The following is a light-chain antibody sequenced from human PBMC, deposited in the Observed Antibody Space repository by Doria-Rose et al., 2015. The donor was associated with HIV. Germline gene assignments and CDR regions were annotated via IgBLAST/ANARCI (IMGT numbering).Light chain of an antibody. J-gene: IGKJ1*01. V-gene: IGKV3-20*01. CDR1: QSSSSNY. CDR2: DGS. CDR3: HQYGTSWT. Sequence: TQSPGTLSLSPGERATLSCRASQSSSSNYLDWYQQKTGQAPSLLIYDGSTRATGIPDRFSANGSGTDFTLTINRLEPEDFALYYCHQYGTSWTFGQGTKVEI.